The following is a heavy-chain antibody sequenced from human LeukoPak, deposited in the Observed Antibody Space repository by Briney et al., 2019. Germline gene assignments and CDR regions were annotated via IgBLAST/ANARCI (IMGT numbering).Heavy chain of an antibody. J-gene: IGHJ5*02. V-gene: IGHV1-2*02. CDR2: INPNSGGT. CDR3: ARASYGGSQGEYNWFDP. D-gene: IGHD4-23*01. Sequence: GGSLKISCKASGYPFTGYYMHWVRQAPGQGLEWMGWINPNSGGTNYAQKFQGRVTMTRDTSISTAYMELSRLRSDDTALYYCARASYGGSQGEYNWFDPWGQGTLVTVSS. CDR1: GYPFTGYY.